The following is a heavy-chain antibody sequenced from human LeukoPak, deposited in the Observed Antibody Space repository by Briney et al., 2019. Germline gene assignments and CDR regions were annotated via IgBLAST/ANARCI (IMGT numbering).Heavy chain of an antibody. Sequence: SETLSLTCTVSGGSISSYYWSWIRQPPGKGLEWIGYIYYSGSTNYNPSLKSRVTISVDTSKNQFSLKLSSVTAADTAVYYCARLYYDSSGYYVGFDYWGQGTLVTVSS. V-gene: IGHV4-59*08. D-gene: IGHD3-22*01. CDR3: ARLYYDSSGYYVGFDY. J-gene: IGHJ4*02. CDR1: GGSISSYY. CDR2: IYYSGST.